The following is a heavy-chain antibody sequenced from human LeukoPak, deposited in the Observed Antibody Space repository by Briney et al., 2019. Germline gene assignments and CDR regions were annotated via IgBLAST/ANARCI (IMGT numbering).Heavy chain of an antibody. CDR1: GGSISNYY. D-gene: IGHD6-19*01. CDR3: ARGQWLANPFDY. J-gene: IGHJ4*02. V-gene: IGHV4-59*01. CDR2: IYYSGST. Sequence: TSETLSLTCTVSGGSISNYYWSWIRQPPGKGLEWIGYIYYSGSTNYNPSLKSRVTISVDTSKNQFSLKLSSVTAADTAVYYCARGQWLANPFDYWGQGTLVTVSS.